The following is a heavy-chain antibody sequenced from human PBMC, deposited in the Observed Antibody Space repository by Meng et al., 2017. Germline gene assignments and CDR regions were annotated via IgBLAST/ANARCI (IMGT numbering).Heavy chain of an antibody. J-gene: IGHJ5*02. Sequence: VQLGAEVKKPCASVKGSCKASGYTFTSYDINWVRQATGQGLEWMGWMNPNSGNTGYAQKFQGRVTITRNTSISTAYMELSSPRSEDTAVYYCARGLAVAGTVFWFDPWGQGTLVTVSS. CDR1: GYTFTSYD. V-gene: IGHV1-8*03. CDR3: ARGLAVAGTVFWFDP. CDR2: MNPNSGNT. D-gene: IGHD6-19*01.